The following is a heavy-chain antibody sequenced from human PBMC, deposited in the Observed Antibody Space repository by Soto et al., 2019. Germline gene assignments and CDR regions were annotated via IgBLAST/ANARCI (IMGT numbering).Heavy chain of an antibody. CDR3: AKVLEPDYYDSSGYRFPYYYGMDV. V-gene: IGHV3-23*01. CDR2: ISGSGGST. CDR1: GFTFSSYA. Sequence: GGSLRLSCAASGFTFSSYAMSWVRQAPGKGLEWVTAISGSGGSTYYADSVKGRFTISRDNSKNTLYLQMNSLRAEDTAVYYCAKVLEPDYYDSSGYRFPYYYGMDVWGQGTTVTVSS. D-gene: IGHD3-22*01. J-gene: IGHJ6*02.